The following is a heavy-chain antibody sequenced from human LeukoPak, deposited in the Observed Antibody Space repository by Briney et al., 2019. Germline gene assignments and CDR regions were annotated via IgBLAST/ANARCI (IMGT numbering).Heavy chain of an antibody. J-gene: IGHJ4*02. CDR2: IYRGDSDA. V-gene: IGHV5-51*01. CDR1: GYSFTSYW. Sequence: PGESLKISCQASGYSFTSYWIGWVRQMPGKGLEWMGIIYRGDSDARYSPSFQGQVTISADKSISTAYLQWSSLKASDAAMYYCARRRSSWYLDYWGQGTLVTVSS. D-gene: IGHD6-13*01. CDR3: ARRRSSWYLDY.